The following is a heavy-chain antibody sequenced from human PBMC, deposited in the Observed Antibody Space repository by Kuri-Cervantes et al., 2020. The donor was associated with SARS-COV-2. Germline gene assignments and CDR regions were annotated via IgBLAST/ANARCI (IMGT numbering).Heavy chain of an antibody. CDR2: IYSGGSK. D-gene: IGHD3-10*01. CDR1: GFTVSSNY. J-gene: IGHJ4*02. Sequence: GGSLRLSCAASGFTVSSNYMSWVRQAPGKGLEWVSVIYSGGSKYYADSVKGRFTISRDNSKNTLYLQMNSLRAEDTAVYYCASGPGILWFGDDYWGQGTLVTVSS. V-gene: IGHV3-53*01. CDR3: ASGPGILWFGDDY.